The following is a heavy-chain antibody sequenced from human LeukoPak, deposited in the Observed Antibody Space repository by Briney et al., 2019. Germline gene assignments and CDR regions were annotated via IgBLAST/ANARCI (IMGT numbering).Heavy chain of an antibody. V-gene: IGHV3-48*02. CDR2: ISSSSSTI. CDR1: GFTFNSYN. CDR3: GRAYSSCPGGMVFDS. J-gene: IGHJ3*02. D-gene: IGHD6-6*01. Sequence: PGGSLRLSCAASGFTFNSYNMNWVRQAPGKGLEWVSYISSSSSTIYYADSVKGRFTISRDSAKTSLFLQMNSLRDEDTAVYYCGRAYSSCPGGMVFDSWALGKLVPVS.